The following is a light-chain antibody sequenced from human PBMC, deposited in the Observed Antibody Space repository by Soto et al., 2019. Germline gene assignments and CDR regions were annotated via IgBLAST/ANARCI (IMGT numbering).Light chain of an antibody. V-gene: IGKV3-20*01. CDR1: QSVSSSY. J-gene: IGKJ1*01. CDR2: GAS. CDR3: QQCGSSPWT. Sequence: EIVLTQSPGTLSLSQGERATLSCRASQSVSSSYLAWYQQKPGQAPRLLMYGASSRATGIPDRFSGGGSGTDFTLTISRLEPEDFAVYYCQQCGSSPWTFGQGTKVDIK.